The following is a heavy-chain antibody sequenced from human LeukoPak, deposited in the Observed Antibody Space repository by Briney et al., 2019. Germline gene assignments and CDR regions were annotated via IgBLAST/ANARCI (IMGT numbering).Heavy chain of an antibody. CDR2: ISAYNGGT. J-gene: IGHJ4*02. CDR1: GYTFTTYG. D-gene: IGHD5-12*01. CDR3: ARDPVATGFGAPDY. V-gene: IGHV1-18*01. Sequence: ASVKVSCKASGYTFTTYGIIWVRQAPGQGLEWMGWISAYNGGTNYAQKLQGRVTMTTDTSTSTAYMELRSLRSDDTAVYYCARDPVATGFGAPDYWGQGTLVTVSS.